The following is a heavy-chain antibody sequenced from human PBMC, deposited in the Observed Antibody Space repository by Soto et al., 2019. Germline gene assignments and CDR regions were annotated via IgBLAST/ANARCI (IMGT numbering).Heavy chain of an antibody. CDR2: IYYSGST. D-gene: IGHD3-3*01. J-gene: IGHJ3*02. CDR1: GGSISSYY. V-gene: IGHV4-59*01. Sequence: SETLSLTCTVSGGSISSYYWGWIRQPPGKGLEWIGYIYYSGSTNYNPSLRSRVTISVDTSKNQFSLKLSSVTAADTAVYYCARVGGFYDFWSRGAFDIWGQGTMVTASS. CDR3: ARVGGFYDFWSRGAFDI.